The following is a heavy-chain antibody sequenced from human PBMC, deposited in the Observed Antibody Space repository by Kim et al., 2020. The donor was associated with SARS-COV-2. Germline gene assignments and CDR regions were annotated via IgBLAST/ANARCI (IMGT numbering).Heavy chain of an antibody. CDR2: IYYSGST. Sequence: SETLSLTCTVSGGSVSSGSYYWSWIRQPPGKGLEWIGYIYYSGSTNYNPSLKSRVTISVDTSKNQFSLKLSSVTAADTAVYYCARESGSYYYGSGSPPTSDYWGQGTLVTVSS. V-gene: IGHV4-61*01. CDR3: ARESGSYYYGSGSPPTSDY. CDR1: GGSVSSGSYY. D-gene: IGHD3-10*01. J-gene: IGHJ4*02.